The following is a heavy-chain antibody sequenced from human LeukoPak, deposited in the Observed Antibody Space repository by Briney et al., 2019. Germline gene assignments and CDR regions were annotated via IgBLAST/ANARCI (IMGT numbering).Heavy chain of an antibody. CDR3: AGMVGLVSDF. Sequence: SQTLSLTCAISGDIVSSNSAAWNWIRQSPSRGLEWLGRTYYRSKWHSYYAPSAKSRITINPDTSKNQFSLQLKSVTPEDTAVYYCAGMVGLVSDFWGQGTLVTVSS. CDR2: TYYRSKWHS. D-gene: IGHD3-10*01. CDR1: GDIVSSNSAA. V-gene: IGHV6-1*01. J-gene: IGHJ4*02.